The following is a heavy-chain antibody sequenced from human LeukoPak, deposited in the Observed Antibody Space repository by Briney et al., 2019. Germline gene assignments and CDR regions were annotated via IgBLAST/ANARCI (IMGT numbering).Heavy chain of an antibody. CDR2: LSGGSNI. CDR1: GFIVSSIY. J-gene: IGHJ4*02. CDR3: ARQTGESTNFDN. Sequence: GGSLRLSCASSGFIVSSIYMSWVRQAPGKGPEWVSGLSGGSNIYYADSVRGRFTISRDNSKNTLYLLMNSLRAEDTAMYHCARQTGESTNFDNWGQGTLVTVSS. V-gene: IGHV3-53*01. D-gene: IGHD2-2*01.